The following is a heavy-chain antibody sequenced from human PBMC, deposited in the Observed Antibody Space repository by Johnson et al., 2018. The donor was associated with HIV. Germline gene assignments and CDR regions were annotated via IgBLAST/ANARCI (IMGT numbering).Heavy chain of an antibody. V-gene: IGHV3-7*03. CDR3: ARAVGGSYHDAFDI. CDR2: MKQDGSEK. D-gene: IGHD1-26*01. J-gene: IGHJ3*02. CDR1: GFTFSSYA. Sequence: VQLVESGGGVVQPGRSLRLSCAASGFTFSSYAIHWVRQAPGKGLEWVAYMKQDGSEKQYVASVRGRFTISRDNTKNSVYLQMESLRVEDTAMYYCARAVGGSYHDAFDIWGQGTMVTVSS.